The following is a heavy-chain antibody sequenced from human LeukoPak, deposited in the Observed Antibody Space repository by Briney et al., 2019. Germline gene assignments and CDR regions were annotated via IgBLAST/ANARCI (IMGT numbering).Heavy chain of an antibody. D-gene: IGHD6-13*01. V-gene: IGHV4-38-2*01. CDR3: ARLAAAAGDF. CDR2: IYHSGST. J-gene: IGHJ4*02. Sequence: SETLSLTCAVSGYSISSGYYWGWIRQPPGKGPEWIGSIYHSGSTYYNSSLKSRVTISGDTSKNQFSLKLSSVTAADTAVYYCARLAAAAGDFWGQGTLITVSS. CDR1: GYSISSGYY.